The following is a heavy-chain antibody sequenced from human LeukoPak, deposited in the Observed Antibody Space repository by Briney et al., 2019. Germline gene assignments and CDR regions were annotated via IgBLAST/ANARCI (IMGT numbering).Heavy chain of an antibody. D-gene: IGHD2-2*02. CDR2: IIPIFGTA. CDR3: ARDALDPHCSSTSCYSLGWFDP. CDR1: GYTFTSYD. J-gene: IGHJ5*02. V-gene: IGHV1-69*13. Sequence: ASVKVSCKASGYTFTSYDISWVRQAPGQGLEWMGGIIPIFGTANYAQKFQGRVTITADESTSTAYMELSSLRSEDTAVYYCARDALDPHCSSTSCYSLGWFDPWGQGTLVTVSS.